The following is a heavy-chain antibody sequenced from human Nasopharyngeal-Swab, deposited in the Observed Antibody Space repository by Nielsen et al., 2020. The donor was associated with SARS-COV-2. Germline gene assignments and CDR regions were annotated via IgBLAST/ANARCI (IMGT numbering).Heavy chain of an antibody. CDR3: ARGPDLYYYYGMDV. CDR2: ISSSGSTI. Sequence: GGSLRLSCAVSGFTFSDYYMSWIRQAPGKGLEWVSYISSSGSTIYYADSVKGRFTISRDNAKNSLYLQMNSLRAEDTAVYYCARGPDLYYYYGMDVWGQGTTVTVSS. J-gene: IGHJ6*02. V-gene: IGHV3-11*01. CDR1: GFTFSDYY. D-gene: IGHD2-2*01.